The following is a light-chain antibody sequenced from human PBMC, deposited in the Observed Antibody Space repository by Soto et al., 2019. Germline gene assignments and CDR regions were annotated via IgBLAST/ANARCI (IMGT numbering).Light chain of an antibody. CDR3: GTWDSSMSLAGWV. Sequence: QSVLTQPPSVSAAPGQKVTISCSGSSFNIGNNYVSWFQQLPGAAPKLLIYHNDKRPSGIPDRFSGSKSGTSATLGITGLQTGHEADYYCGTWDSSMSLAGWVFGGGTKLTVL. V-gene: IGLV1-51*01. J-gene: IGLJ3*02. CDR2: HND. CDR1: SFNIGNNY.